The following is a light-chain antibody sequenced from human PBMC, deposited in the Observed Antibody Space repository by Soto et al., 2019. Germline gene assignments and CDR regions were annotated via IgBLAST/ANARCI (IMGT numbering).Light chain of an antibody. CDR2: DTS. CDR3: LLSDSGAGV. J-gene: IGLJ1*01. V-gene: IGLV7-46*01. Sequence: QAVVTQEPSLTVSPGGTVTLTCGSSTGAVTSGHYPYWFQQKPGQAPRTLIYDTSNKHSWTPARFSGSLLGGKAALTLSGAQPEYDADYYCLLSDSGAGVFGTGTKLTVL. CDR1: TGAVTSGHY.